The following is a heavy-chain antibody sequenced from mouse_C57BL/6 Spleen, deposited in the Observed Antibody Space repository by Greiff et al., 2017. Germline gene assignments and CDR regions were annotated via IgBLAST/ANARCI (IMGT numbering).Heavy chain of an antibody. CDR3: PLMDY. CDR1: GFTFSNYW. J-gene: IGHJ4*01. V-gene: IGHV6-3*01. Sequence: EVQLVESGGGLVQPGGSMKLSCVASGFTFSNYWMNWVRQSPEKGLEWVAQIRVKSDNYATHYAESVKGRFTISRDDSKSSVYLQMNNLRAEDTGIYYCPLMDYWGQGTSVTVSS. CDR2: IRVKSDNYAT.